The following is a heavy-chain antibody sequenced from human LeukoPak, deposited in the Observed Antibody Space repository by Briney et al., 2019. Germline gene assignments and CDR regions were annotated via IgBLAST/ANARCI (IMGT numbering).Heavy chain of an antibody. J-gene: IGHJ4*02. D-gene: IGHD3-10*01. Sequence: SETLSLTCTVSGGSISSYYWSWVRQPPGKGLEWIGFVYYTGSTNYSPSLKSRVTISVDTSKNQFSLKLSSVTAADTAVYYCARDAAYASGSYRFDYWGQGTLVTVSS. CDR1: GGSISSYY. CDR3: ARDAAYASGSYRFDY. CDR2: VYYTGST. V-gene: IGHV4-59*01.